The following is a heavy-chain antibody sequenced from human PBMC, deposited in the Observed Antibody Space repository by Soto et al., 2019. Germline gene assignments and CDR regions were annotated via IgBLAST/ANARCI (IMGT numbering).Heavy chain of an antibody. D-gene: IGHD2-8*01. CDR3: ASGGGDCTNGVCYYY. CDR1: GFTFSSYA. CDR2: ISGSGGST. J-gene: IGHJ4*02. Sequence: EVQLLESGGGLVQPGGSLRLSCAASGFTFSSYAMSWVRQAPGKGLEWVSAISGSGGSTYYADSVKGRFTISRDNSKNTLYLRMNNLRAEDTAVYYCASGGGDCTNGVCYYYWGQGTLVTVSS. V-gene: IGHV3-23*01.